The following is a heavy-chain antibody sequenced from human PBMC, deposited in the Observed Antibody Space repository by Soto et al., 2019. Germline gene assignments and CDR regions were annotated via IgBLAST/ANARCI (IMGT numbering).Heavy chain of an antibody. CDR3: ARVLRRDYIFDY. D-gene: IGHD2-2*02. J-gene: IGHJ4*02. Sequence: PSETLSLTCTVSCGSISSGDYYWSWIRQPPGKGLEWIGYIYYSGSTYYNPPLKSRVTISVDTSKNQFSLKLSSVTAADTAVYYCARVLRRDYIFDYWGQGTLVTVSS. CDR1: CGSISSGDYY. CDR2: IYYSGST. V-gene: IGHV4-30-4*01.